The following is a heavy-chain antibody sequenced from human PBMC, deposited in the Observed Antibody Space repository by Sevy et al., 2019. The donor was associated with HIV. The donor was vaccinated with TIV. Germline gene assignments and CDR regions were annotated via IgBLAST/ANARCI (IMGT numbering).Heavy chain of an antibody. CDR1: GFTFSNYA. D-gene: IGHD3-22*01. CDR3: ARGGYYYDNAAYYALDS. V-gene: IGHV3-33*01. CDR2: IWSDGAYQ. J-gene: IGHJ4*02. Sequence: GGRRRSCAATGFTFSNYAMHWVRQAPGKGMEWVAIIWSDGAYQYHGDSVKGRFTISRDNSKNTLYLQMNNVRVEDTAVYYCARGGYYYDNAAYYALDSWGQATLVTVSS.